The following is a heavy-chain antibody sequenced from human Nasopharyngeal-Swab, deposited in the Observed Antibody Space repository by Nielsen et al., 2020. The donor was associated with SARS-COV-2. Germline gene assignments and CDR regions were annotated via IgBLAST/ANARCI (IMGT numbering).Heavy chain of an antibody. CDR2: INAGNGNT. V-gene: IGHV1-3*01. Sequence: ASVKVSCKASGYTFTSYAMHGVRQAPGQRLEWMGWINAGNGNTKYSQKFQGRVTITRDTSASTAYMELSSLRSEDTAVYYCARVASYGSGKGTVDYWGQGTLVTVSS. D-gene: IGHD3-10*01. CDR3: ARVASYGSGKGTVDY. J-gene: IGHJ4*02. CDR1: GYTFTSYA.